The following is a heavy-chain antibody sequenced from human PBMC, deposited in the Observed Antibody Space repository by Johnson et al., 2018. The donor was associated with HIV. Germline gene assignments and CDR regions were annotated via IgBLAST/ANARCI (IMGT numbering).Heavy chain of an antibody. V-gene: IGHV3-30*02. D-gene: IGHD4-23*01. Sequence: QVQLVETGGGLIQTGGSLRLSCAASGFTVSSNSMSWVRQAPGKGPEWVAFIRYDGDNKYFADSVKGRFTISRDNSKNTLYLQMNSLRTEDTAVYYCVRGHGGPDPYDVSDIWGQGTMVTVSS. J-gene: IGHJ3*02. CDR3: VRGHGGPDPYDVSDI. CDR2: IRYDGDNK. CDR1: GFTVSSNS.